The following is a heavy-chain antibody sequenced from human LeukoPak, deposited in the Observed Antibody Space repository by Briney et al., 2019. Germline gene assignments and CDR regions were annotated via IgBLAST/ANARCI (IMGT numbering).Heavy chain of an antibody. Sequence: SETLSLTCTVSGGSICSYYWSWIRQPPGKGLEWIGYIYYSGSTNYNPSLKSRVTISVDTSKNQLSLKLSSVTAADTAVYHCARAVRGVSLYYYGMDVWGQGTTVTVSS. J-gene: IGHJ6*02. V-gene: IGHV4-59*01. CDR3: ARAVRGVSLYYYGMDV. CDR1: GGSICSYY. D-gene: IGHD3-10*01. CDR2: IYYSGST.